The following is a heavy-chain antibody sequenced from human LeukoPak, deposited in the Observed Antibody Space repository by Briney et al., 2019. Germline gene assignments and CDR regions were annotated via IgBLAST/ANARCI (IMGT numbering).Heavy chain of an antibody. CDR1: GGSISSYY. CDR2: IYYSGST. J-gene: IGHJ5*02. CDR3: ARDRQYGSGSYFWFDP. Sequence: SETLSLTCTVSGGSISSYYWSWIRQPPGKGLEWIGYIYYSGSTYYNPSLKSRVTISVDTSKNQFSLKLSSVTAADTAVYYCARDRQYGSGSYFWFDPWGQGTLVTVSS. D-gene: IGHD3-10*01. V-gene: IGHV4-59*12.